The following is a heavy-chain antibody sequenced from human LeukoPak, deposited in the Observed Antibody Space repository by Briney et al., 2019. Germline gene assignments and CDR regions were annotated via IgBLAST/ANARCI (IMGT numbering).Heavy chain of an antibody. CDR3: ARASRVGSYGYYFDS. D-gene: IGHD5-18*01. Sequence: PSETLSLTCAVYGGSFSGYYWSWIRQPPGKGLEWIGFIYYSGSTNYNPSLKSRVTISVGTSQNQFSLKLYSVTAADTAVYYCARASRVGSYGYYFDSWGQGTLVTVSS. V-gene: IGHV4-59*01. CDR2: IYYSGST. J-gene: IGHJ4*02. CDR1: GGSFSGYY.